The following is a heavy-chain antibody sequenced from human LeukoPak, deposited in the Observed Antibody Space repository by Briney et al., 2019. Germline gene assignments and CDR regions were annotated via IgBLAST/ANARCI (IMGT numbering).Heavy chain of an antibody. CDR2: INHSGST. Sequence: SETLSLTCAVYGGSFSGYYWSWIRQPPGKGLEWIGEINHSGSTNYNPSLKSRVTISVDTSKNQFSLKLSSVTAADTAAHYCANSNGENQWLGKRNWFDPWGQGTLVTVSS. CDR1: GGSFSGYY. V-gene: IGHV4-34*01. D-gene: IGHD5-12*01. CDR3: ANSNGENQWLGKRNWFDP. J-gene: IGHJ5*02.